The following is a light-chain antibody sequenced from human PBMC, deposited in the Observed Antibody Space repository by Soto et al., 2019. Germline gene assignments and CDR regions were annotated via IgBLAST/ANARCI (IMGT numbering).Light chain of an antibody. V-gene: IGKV1-17*01. J-gene: IGKJ1*01. CDR3: VQHNSYPRT. Sequence: DIQMTQSPSSLSASVGDRVTITCRASQGIGGDAGWYQQRPGKPPKRLLYATCTLQSGVPSRFSGGGFRTEFTLTISSLQPEDFATYYCVQHNSYPRTFGQGNRVEMK. CDR2: ATC. CDR1: QGIGGD.